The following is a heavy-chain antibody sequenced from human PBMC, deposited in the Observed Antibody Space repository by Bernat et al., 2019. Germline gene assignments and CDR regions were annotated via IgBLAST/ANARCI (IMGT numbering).Heavy chain of an antibody. CDR2: INPNSGDT. Sequence: QVQLVQSGAEVKKPGASVKVSCKASGYTFTGYYMHWVRQAPGQGLEWMGWINPNSGDTNYAQNFQGWVTMTRDTSISTAYMELSRLRSDDTAVYYCARDRKLRGYDILTGYYGVGGDYYYMDVWGKGTTVTVSS. V-gene: IGHV1-2*04. D-gene: IGHD3-9*01. CDR1: GYTFTGYY. CDR3: ARDRKLRGYDILTGYYGVGGDYYYMDV. J-gene: IGHJ6*03.